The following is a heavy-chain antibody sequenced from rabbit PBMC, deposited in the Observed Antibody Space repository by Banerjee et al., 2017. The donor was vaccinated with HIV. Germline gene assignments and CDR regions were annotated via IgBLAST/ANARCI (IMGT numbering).Heavy chain of an antibody. J-gene: IGHJ4*01. CDR2: IDPVFGST. CDR1: GFDFSSYY. D-gene: IGHD4-1*01. Sequence: QLKESGGGLVQPGGSLKLSCKASGFDFSSYYMSWVRQAPGKGLEWIGYIDPVFGSTYYASWVNGRFTISSHNAQNTLYLQLNSLTAADTATYFCARCGWGDFGITFNLWGQGTLVTVS. V-gene: IGHV1S7*01. CDR3: ARCGWGDFGITFNL.